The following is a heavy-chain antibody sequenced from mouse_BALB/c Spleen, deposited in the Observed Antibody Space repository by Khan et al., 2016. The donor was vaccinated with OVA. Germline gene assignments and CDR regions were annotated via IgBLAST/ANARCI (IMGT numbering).Heavy chain of an antibody. J-gene: IGHJ2*01. V-gene: IGHV3-2*02. CDR2: ISYSGRT. Sequence: EVQLQESEPGPVNPSQSLSLTCTVTGYSITSDYAWNWIRQFPGNKLEWMGYISYSGRTSYNPSLKSRISITRDTSKNQVFLQLNSVTTEDTATYFSARSVTITTVVATDFDYWGQGTTLTVSS. CDR3: ARSVTITTVVATDFDY. D-gene: IGHD1-1*01. CDR1: GYSITSDYA.